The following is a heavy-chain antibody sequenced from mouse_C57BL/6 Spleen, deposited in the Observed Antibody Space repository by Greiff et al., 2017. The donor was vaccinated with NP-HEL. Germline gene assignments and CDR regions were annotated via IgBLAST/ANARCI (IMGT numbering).Heavy chain of an antibody. J-gene: IGHJ3*01. V-gene: IGHV1-72*01. D-gene: IGHD3-2*02. CDR1: GYTFTSYW. Sequence: QVHVKQPGAELVKPGASVKLSCKASGYTFTSYWMHWVKQRPGRGLEWIGRIDPNSGGTKYNEKFKSKATLTVDKPSSTAYMQLSSLTSEDSAVYYCARGTAQAPAWFAYWGQGTLVTVSA. CDR2: IDPNSGGT. CDR3: ARGTAQAPAWFAY.